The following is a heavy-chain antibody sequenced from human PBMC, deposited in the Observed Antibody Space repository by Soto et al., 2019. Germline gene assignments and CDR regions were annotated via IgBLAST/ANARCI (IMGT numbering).Heavy chain of an antibody. D-gene: IGHD3-22*01. V-gene: IGHV3-11*01. CDR2: ISSSGSTI. CDR1: GFTFSDYY. Sequence: NPGGSLRLSCAASGFTFSDYYMSWIRQAPGKGLEWVSYISSSGSTIYYADAVKGRFTISRDNAKNSLYLQMNSRRAEDTAVYYCAREVMDAYYYDSSGYYSAGFFDYWGKGTLVTAPQ. CDR3: AREVMDAYYYDSSGYYSAGFFDY. J-gene: IGHJ4*02.